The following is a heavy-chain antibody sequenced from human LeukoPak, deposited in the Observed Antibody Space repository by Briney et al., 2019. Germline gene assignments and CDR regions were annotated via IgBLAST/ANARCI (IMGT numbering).Heavy chain of an antibody. CDR1: GFTFSSYW. CDR2: INSDGSST. V-gene: IGHV3-74*01. Sequence: GGSLRLSCAASGFTFSSYWMHWVRQAPGKGLVWVSRINSDGSSTSYADSVKGRFTISRDNAKNSLYLQMNSLRAEDTAVYYCASIWYSSGWYREYFDYWGQGTLVTVSS. CDR3: ASIWYSSGWYREYFDY. D-gene: IGHD6-19*01. J-gene: IGHJ4*02.